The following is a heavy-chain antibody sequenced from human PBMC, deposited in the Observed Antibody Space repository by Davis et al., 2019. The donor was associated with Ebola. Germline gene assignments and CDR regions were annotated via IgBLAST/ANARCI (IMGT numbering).Heavy chain of an antibody. CDR1: GFTFTTHG. Sequence: IPCAASGFTFTTHGMHWVRQSPGTGLEWVAFIRYDGSNKYYADSVKGRFTISRDNSKNTLYLQMNSLRAEDTAVYYCAKGDWNDVMWGAFDIWGQGTMVTVSS. CDR3: AKGDWNDVMWGAFDI. CDR2: IRYDGSNK. D-gene: IGHD1-1*01. V-gene: IGHV3-30*02. J-gene: IGHJ3*02.